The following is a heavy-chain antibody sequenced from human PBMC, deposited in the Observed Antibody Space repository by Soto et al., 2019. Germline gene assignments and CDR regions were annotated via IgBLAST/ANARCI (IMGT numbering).Heavy chain of an antibody. Sequence: ASVKVSCKASGYTFTSYYMHWVRQAPGQGLEWMGIINPSGGSTSYAQKFQGRVTMTRDTSTSTVYMELSSLRSEDTAVYYCARIVVAGSYKRYYFDYWGQGTLVTVSS. D-gene: IGHD6-19*01. V-gene: IGHV1-46*03. CDR2: INPSGGST. CDR1: GYTFTSYY. CDR3: ARIVVAGSYKRYYFDY. J-gene: IGHJ4*02.